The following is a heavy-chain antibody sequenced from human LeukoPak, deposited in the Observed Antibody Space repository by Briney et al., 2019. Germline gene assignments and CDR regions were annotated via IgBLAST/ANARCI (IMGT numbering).Heavy chain of an antibody. D-gene: IGHD3-10*01. CDR2: IIPILGIA. Sequence: GASVKVSCKASGGTFSSYGFVWLRQAPGQGLEWMGRIIPILGIADYAQKVQGRVTITADRSTSTAYMELSSLRSEDTAVYYCATYNVDSYGTSDGMDVWGQGTTVTVSS. CDR3: ATYNVDSYGTSDGMDV. V-gene: IGHV1-69*04. CDR1: GGTFSSYG. J-gene: IGHJ6*02.